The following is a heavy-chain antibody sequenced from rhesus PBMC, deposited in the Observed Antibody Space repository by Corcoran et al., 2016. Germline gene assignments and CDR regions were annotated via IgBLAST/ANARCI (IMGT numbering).Heavy chain of an antibody. CDR3: ARGGGWSKVFDY. V-gene: IGHV4S7*01. J-gene: IGHJ4*01. D-gene: IGHD6-37*01. CDR2: IYGSSGST. Sequence: QVQLQESGPGLVKPSETLSLTCAVSGGSISGYYYWSWIRQPPGEGLEWIGYIYGSSGSTYYNPSLKNRVTISTDTSKNQFSLKLSSVTAADTAVYYWARGGGWSKVFDYWGQGVLVTVSS. CDR1: GGSISGYYY.